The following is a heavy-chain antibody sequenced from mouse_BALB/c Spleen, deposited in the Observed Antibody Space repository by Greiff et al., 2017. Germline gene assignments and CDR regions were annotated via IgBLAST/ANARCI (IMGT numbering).Heavy chain of an antibody. CDR2: ISYSGST. J-gene: IGHJ4*01. Sequence: EVQLQESGPGLVKPSQSLSLTCTVTGYSITSDYAWNWIRQFPGNKLEWMGYISYSGSTSYNPSLKSRISITRDTSKNQFFLQLNSVTTEDTATYYCAREWKGYAMDYWGQGTSVTVSS. CDR3: AREWKGYAMDY. V-gene: IGHV3-2*02. CDR1: GYSITSDYA.